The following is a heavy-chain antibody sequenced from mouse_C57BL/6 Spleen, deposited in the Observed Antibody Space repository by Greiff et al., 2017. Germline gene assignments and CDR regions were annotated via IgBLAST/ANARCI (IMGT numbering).Heavy chain of an antibody. CDR1: GYTFTSYW. CDR3: AIDYYGSSDY. Sequence: QVQLKQPGAELVKPGASVKMSCKASGYTFTSYWITWVKQRPGQGLEWIGDIYPGSGSTNYNEKFKSKATLTVDTSSSTAYMQLRSLTSEDSAVYYCAIDYYGSSDYWGQGTTLTVSS. D-gene: IGHD1-1*01. V-gene: IGHV1-55*01. J-gene: IGHJ2*01. CDR2: IYPGSGST.